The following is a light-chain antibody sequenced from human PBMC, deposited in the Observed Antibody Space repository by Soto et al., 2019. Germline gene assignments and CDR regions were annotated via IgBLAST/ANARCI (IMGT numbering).Light chain of an antibody. CDR3: SSHTSSSIDVV. J-gene: IGLJ2*01. V-gene: IGLV2-14*01. Sequence: QSALTQPASVSGSPGQSITISCTGTSSDVGGYNYVSWYQQHPGKAPKLMIYDVSNRPSGVSNRFSGSKSGNTASLTISGLQAEDEADYYCSSHTSSSIDVVFGGGTKLTVL. CDR2: DVS. CDR1: SSDVGGYNY.